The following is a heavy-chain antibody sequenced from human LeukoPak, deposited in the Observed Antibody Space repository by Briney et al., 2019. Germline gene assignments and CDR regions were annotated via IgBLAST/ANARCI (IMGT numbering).Heavy chain of an antibody. V-gene: IGHV3-20*04. Sequence: GGSLRLSCAASGFTFDDYGMNWVRQAPGKGLEWVSGINWNGGSTGYADSVKGRFTISRDNAKNSLYLQMNSLRAEDTALYYCARGGIGLLWFGELLPYFDYWGQGTLVTVSS. J-gene: IGHJ4*02. CDR3: ARGGIGLLWFGELLPYFDY. CDR2: INWNGGST. D-gene: IGHD3-10*01. CDR1: GFTFDDYG.